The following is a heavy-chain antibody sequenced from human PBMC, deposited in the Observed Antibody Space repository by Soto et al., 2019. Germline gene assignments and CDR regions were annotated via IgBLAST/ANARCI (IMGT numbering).Heavy chain of an antibody. CDR1: GGSFSGYY. CDR3: ARVKTTVTTFRFYYYGMDV. D-gene: IGHD4-17*01. CDR2: INHRGST. J-gene: IGHJ6*02. V-gene: IGHV4-34*01. Sequence: SETLSLTCAVYGGSFSGYYWNWIRQPPGKGLEWIGEINHRGSTNYNPSLKSRVTISVDTSKNQFSLKLSSVSAADSAVYYCARVKTTVTTFRFYYYGMDVWGQGTTVTVAS.